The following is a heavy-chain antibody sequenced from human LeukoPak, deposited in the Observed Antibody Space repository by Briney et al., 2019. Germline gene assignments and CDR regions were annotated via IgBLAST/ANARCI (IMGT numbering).Heavy chain of an antibody. CDR2: INHSGST. CDR1: GGSFSGYY. CDR3: ARRPTRGIAARPPDY. D-gene: IGHD6-6*01. J-gene: IGHJ4*02. Sequence: SETLSLTCAVYGGSFSGYYWSWIRQPPGKGLEWIGEINHSGSTNYNPSLKSRVTISVDTSKNQFSLKLSSVTAADTAVYYCARRPTRGIAARPPDYWGQGTLVTVSS. V-gene: IGHV4-34*01.